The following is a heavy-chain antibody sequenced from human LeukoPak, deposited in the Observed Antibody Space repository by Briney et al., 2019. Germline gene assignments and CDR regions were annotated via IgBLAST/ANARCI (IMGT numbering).Heavy chain of an antibody. V-gene: IGHV1-18*01. CDR3: ARDPTFLEWTYDY. D-gene: IGHD3-3*01. Sequence: ASVKVSCKASGYTFTSYGISWVRQPPGQGLEWMGWINAYNGNTNYAQKLQGRVTMTTDTSTSTAYMELRNLRSDDTAVYYCARDPTFLEWTYDYWGQGTLVTVSS. CDR2: INAYNGNT. J-gene: IGHJ4*02. CDR1: GYTFTSYG.